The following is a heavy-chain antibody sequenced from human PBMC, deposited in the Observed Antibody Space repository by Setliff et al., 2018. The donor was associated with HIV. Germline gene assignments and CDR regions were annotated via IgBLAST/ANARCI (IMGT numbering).Heavy chain of an antibody. CDR3: ARTQPDTIFGVVTFDY. D-gene: IGHD3-3*01. J-gene: IGHJ4*02. CDR2: VCYSGST. V-gene: IGHV4-39*01. Sequence: PSETLSLTCTVSGGSISSSGPGYYWGWVRQPPGGGLEWIGSVCYSGSTYYNPSLRSRVTISVDTSKNQVSLRLTSMTAADTAVYYCARTQPDTIFGVVTFDYWGQGKMVTVSS. CDR1: GGSISSSGPGYY.